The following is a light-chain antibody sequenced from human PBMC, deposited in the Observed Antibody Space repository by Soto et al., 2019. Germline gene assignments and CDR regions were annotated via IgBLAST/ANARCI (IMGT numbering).Light chain of an antibody. J-gene: IGKJ1*01. V-gene: IGKV1-5*03. CDR2: EAF. CDR3: QQYYDFRT. CDR1: QGVSTW. Sequence: IQMTQSPSTLSGSVGDRVTITCRASQGVSTWLAWYQHKPGQAPKLLNYEAFKLQSGVPSRFSASGSVRDFTLSITSLQPEDWATYYCQQYYDFRTFGQGTKVEI.